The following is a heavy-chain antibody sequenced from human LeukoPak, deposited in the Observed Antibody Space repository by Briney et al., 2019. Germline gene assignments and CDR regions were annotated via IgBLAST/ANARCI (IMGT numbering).Heavy chain of an antibody. CDR3: ARGQYSSSPVFDF. CDR1: GGSFSGYY. J-gene: IGHJ4*02. CDR2: INHSGST. D-gene: IGHD6-6*01. V-gene: IGHV4-34*01. Sequence: SETLSLTCAVYGGSFSGYYWSWIRQPPGKGLEWIGEINHSGSTKYNPSLKSRVTISEDTSKHQFSLRLSSVTAADTAVYYCARGQYSSSPVFDFWGQGTLVTVSS.